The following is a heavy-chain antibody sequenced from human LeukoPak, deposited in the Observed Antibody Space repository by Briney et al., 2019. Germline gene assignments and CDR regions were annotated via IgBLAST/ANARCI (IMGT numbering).Heavy chain of an antibody. D-gene: IGHD1-26*01. J-gene: IGHJ4*02. CDR3: AGGRGSYGLWDS. CDR1: GFTFSSYW. V-gene: IGHV3-74*01. Sequence: GGSLRLSCAASGFTFSSYWMHWVRQAPGKGLVWVSRINGDGRTTNYADSVKGRFTISRDNARNTVYLQMNSLRPEDTAVYFCAGGRGSYGLWDSWGQGTLVAVSS. CDR2: INGDGRTT.